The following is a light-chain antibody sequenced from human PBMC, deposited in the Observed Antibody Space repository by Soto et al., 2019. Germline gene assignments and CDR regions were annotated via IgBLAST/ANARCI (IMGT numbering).Light chain of an antibody. CDR3: QQYGSSLPYT. V-gene: IGKV3-20*01. CDR1: QSVTSSSF. CDR2: GAS. Sequence: EIVLTQSPGTLSLSPGERATLSCRASQSVTSSSFLAWYQQKPGQAPRLLIYGASIRATGIPDRFSGSGSGTDFTLTISRLEPEDFVVYYCQQYGSSLPYTFGQGTKLEIK. J-gene: IGKJ2*01.